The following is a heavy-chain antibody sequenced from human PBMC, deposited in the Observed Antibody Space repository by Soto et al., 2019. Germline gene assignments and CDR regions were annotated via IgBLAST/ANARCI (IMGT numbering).Heavy chain of an antibody. D-gene: IGHD3-10*01. CDR2: ISHDGGT. V-gene: IGHV4-34*02. Sequence: QVQLQQWGAGLLRPSATLSLTCAFYGGSFDDFYWSWVRQSPGKGLEWVGEISHDGGTNYSPSLASRVSISVDTSKNQFSLHLRSVTAADTVIYYCARGQLVWYGDLTPYHRNMDVWGQGTTVTVSS. CDR1: GGSFDDFY. CDR3: ARGQLVWYGDLTPYHRNMDV. J-gene: IGHJ6*02.